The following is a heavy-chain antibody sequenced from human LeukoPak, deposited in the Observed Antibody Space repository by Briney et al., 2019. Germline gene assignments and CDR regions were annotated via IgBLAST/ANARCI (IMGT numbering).Heavy chain of an antibody. CDR3: AKSRPGGYYYYMDV. V-gene: IGHV3-23*01. CDR2: ISGSGDSE. CDR1: GFTLNNYA. J-gene: IGHJ6*03. D-gene: IGHD2-2*01. Sequence: GSLRLSCAASGFTLNNYAMSWVRQAPGKGLEWVSAISGSGDSEYYADSAKGRFTISRDNSKTTLYLQMNSLRAEDTAIYYCAKSRPGGYYYYMDVWGKGTSVTVSS.